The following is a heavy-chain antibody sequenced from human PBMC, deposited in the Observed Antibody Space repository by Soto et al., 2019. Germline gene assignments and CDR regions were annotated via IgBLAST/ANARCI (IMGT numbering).Heavy chain of an antibody. D-gene: IGHD2-2*01. Sequence: PGRSKRLSCTASGFTFRGYAMHWVRQAPGKGLEYVSAISSNGGSTYYANSVKGRFTISRDNSKNTLYLQMGSLRAEDMAVYYCARDRYCSSTSCSITYYYYMDVWGKGTTVTVSS. CDR3: ARDRYCSSTSCSITYYYYMDV. V-gene: IGHV3-64*01. CDR1: GFTFRGYA. J-gene: IGHJ6*03. CDR2: ISSNGGST.